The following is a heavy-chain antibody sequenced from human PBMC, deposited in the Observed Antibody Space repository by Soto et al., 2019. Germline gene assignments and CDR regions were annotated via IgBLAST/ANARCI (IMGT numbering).Heavy chain of an antibody. J-gene: IGHJ6*02. V-gene: IGHV1-18*01. D-gene: IGHD6-19*01. CDR3: ARDSSGWSNYYYYYGMDV. Sequence: QVQLVQSGAEVKKPGASVKVSCKASGYTFTSYGISWVRQAPGQGLEWMGWISAYNGNTNYARKLQGRVTMTTDTSTSTAYMELRSLRSDDTAVYYCARDSSGWSNYYYYYGMDVWGQGTTVTVSS. CDR2: ISAYNGNT. CDR1: GYTFTSYG.